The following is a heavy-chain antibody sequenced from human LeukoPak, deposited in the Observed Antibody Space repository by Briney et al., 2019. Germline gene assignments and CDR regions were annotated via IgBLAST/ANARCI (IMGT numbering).Heavy chain of an antibody. V-gene: IGHV3-74*01. J-gene: IGHJ6*03. CDR2: INSDGSST. D-gene: IGHD3-9*01. Sequence: QPGRSLRLSCAASGFTFSSYWMHWVRQAPGRGLVWVSRINSDGSSTSYADSVKGRFTISRDNSKNTLYLQMNSLRAEDTAVYYCAKDGGEYYDILTGYYPRLYYMDVWGKGTTVTISS. CDR1: GFTFSSYW. CDR3: AKDGGEYYDILTGYYPRLYYMDV.